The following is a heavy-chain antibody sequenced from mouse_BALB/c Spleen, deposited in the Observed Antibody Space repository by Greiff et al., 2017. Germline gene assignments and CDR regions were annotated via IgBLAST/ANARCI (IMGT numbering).Heavy chain of an antibody. CDR1: GYNFTSYW. D-gene: IGHD1-1*01. V-gene: IGHV1-55*01. CDR2: IYPGSGST. CDR3: ARHGYYYGSSQYYYAMDY. Sequence: QVQLQQPGAELVKPGTSVKLSCKASGYNFTSYWINWVKLRPGQGLEWIGDIYPGSGSTNYNEKFKSKATLTVDTSSSTAYMQLSSLASEDSALYYCARHGYYYGSSQYYYAMDYWGQGTSVTVSS. J-gene: IGHJ4*01.